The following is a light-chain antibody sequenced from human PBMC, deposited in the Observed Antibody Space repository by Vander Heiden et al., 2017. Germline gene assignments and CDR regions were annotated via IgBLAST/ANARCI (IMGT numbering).Light chain of an antibody. Sequence: SYELTQPPSVSVSPGQTASIPCARDKLGDKYACWHQQKPGQVHVLVIYQDSNRPAGTPERFSGSNSGNTATLTISGTQARDEADYYCQAGDSSSVVFGGGTKLTVL. J-gene: IGLJ2*01. CDR2: QDS. CDR3: QAGDSSSVV. V-gene: IGLV3-1*01. CDR1: KLGDKY.